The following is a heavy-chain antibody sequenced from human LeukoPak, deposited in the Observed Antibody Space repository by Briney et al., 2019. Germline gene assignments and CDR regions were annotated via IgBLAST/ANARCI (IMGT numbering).Heavy chain of an antibody. CDR3: ARDSRGWSKNY. Sequence: GGSLRLSCAAAGFTFSTDAMTWLRQAPGKGLQWVSGISGRCGDTYYEDSVKGRFTISRDNSKNMIYLQMNSLRAEDTAVSYCARDSRGWSKNYWGQGTLVTVSS. J-gene: IGHJ4*02. CDR1: GFTFSTDA. D-gene: IGHD6-19*01. CDR2: ISGRCGDT. V-gene: IGHV3-23*01.